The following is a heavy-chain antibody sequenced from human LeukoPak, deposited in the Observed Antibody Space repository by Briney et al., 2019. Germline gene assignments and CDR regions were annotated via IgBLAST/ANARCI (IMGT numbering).Heavy chain of an antibody. CDR1: VGTHSSYA. V-gene: IGHV1-69*01. D-gene: IGHD2-2*01. CDR2: IISIFGTA. CDR3: ARDLRGGYCSSTSCYGMIGAFDI. Sequence: VNVSCKASVGTHSSYAISWVRQAPGQGLEWVGWIISIFGTANYTQKFEGRVTITADESTSTAYVELSSLRSEDTAVYYCARDLRGGYCSSTSCYGMIGAFDIWGQGTMVTVSS. J-gene: IGHJ3*02.